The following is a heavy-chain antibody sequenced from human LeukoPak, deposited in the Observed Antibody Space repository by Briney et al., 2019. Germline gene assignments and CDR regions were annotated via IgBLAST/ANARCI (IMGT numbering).Heavy chain of an antibody. V-gene: IGHV1-2*02. CDR2: INPNSGGT. D-gene: IGHD2-8*01. CDR3: ARVGYECMPLGWFDP. CDR1: GYTFTGYY. J-gene: IGHJ5*02. Sequence: GASVKVSCKASGYTFTGYYMHWVRQAPGQGLEWMGWINPNSGGTNYAQKFQGRVTMTRDTSISTAYMELSRLRSDDTAVYYCARVGYECMPLGWFDPWGQGTLVIVSS.